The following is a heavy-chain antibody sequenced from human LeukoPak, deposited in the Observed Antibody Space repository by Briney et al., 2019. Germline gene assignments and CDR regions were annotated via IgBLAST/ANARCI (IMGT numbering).Heavy chain of an antibody. V-gene: IGHV4-34*01. CDR2: INQSGRT. CDR3: ARGMVRGVTTFYYGMDV. D-gene: IGHD3-10*01. J-gene: IGHJ6*02. Sequence: SETLSLTCAAYGGSFNGYYWSWIRQPPGKGLEWIGEINQSGRTNYNPSLKSRLTISVDRSKNQFSLKLKFVTAADTAVYYCARGMVRGVTTFYYGMDVWGQGTTVTVSS. CDR1: GGSFNGYY.